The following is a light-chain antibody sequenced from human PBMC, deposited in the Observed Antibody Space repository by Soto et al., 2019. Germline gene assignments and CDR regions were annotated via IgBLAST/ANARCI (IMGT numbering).Light chain of an antibody. CDR1: SSDVGGYNY. J-gene: IGLJ2*01. V-gene: IGLV2-14*01. CDR2: DVN. CDR3: SSYTSSIS. Sequence: TQPASVSGSPGQSITISCTGTSSDVGGYNYVSWYQQHPGKAPKLMIYDVNTRPSGVSNRFSGSKSGNTASLTISGLQAEDEADYYCSSYTSSISFGGGTKVTVL.